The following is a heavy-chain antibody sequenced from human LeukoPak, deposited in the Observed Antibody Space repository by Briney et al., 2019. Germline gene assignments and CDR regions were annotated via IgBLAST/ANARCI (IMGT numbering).Heavy chain of an antibody. CDR2: IYYSGSA. CDR3: ARDADYDSSGYYFDAFDI. J-gene: IGHJ3*02. Sequence: SDTLSLTCNVSGGSIRSSSHYWGSVRQPPGKGLEWIGSIYYSGSAYYNPSLKSRVNISVDTSKKQFSLSLSSVTAADTAVYYGARDADYDSSGYYFDAFDIWGQGTMVTVSS. CDR1: GGSIRSSSHY. D-gene: IGHD3-22*01. V-gene: IGHV4-39*07.